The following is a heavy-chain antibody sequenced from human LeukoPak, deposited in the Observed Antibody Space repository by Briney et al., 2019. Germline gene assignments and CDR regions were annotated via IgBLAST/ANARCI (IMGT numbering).Heavy chain of an antibody. D-gene: IGHD3-10*01. Sequence: SETLSLTCTVSGASISGSGYYWGWIRQPPGKGLEWIGNIYDSGSTYYNASLQSRVTISIDTSKNQFSLRLSSVTAADTAVYYCARAERYGSGSYYNAHYFDYWGQGTLVTVSS. CDR2: IYDSGST. J-gene: IGHJ4*02. CDR1: GASISGSGYY. CDR3: ARAERYGSGSYYNAHYFDY. V-gene: IGHV4-39*07.